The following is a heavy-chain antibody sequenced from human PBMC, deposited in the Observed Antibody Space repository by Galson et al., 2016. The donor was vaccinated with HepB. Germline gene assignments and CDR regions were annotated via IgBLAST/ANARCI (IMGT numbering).Heavy chain of an antibody. D-gene: IGHD3-16*02. Sequence: SETLSLTCTVYGGSFSGYYWSWIRQPPGKGLEWIGEINHSGSTNYNPSLKSRVTISVDTSKNQFSLRLSPVTAADTAVYYWAGGVPKHWGLGELSLWFDYWGQRTLVTVSS. J-gene: IGHJ5*01. CDR2: INHSGST. V-gene: IGHV4-34*01. CDR1: GGSFSGYY. CDR3: AGGVPKHWGLGELSLWFDY.